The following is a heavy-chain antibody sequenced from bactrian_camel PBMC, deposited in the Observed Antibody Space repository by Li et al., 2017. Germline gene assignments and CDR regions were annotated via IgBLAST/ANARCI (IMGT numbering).Heavy chain of an antibody. V-gene: IGHV3S1*01. CDR3: ATEIRGNRYGGDIRRSAPLCDFTN. Sequence: HVQLVESGGGSVQAGGSLRLSCAASGYTYTSACVAWFRQTPGKEREQVAVFIYTFGRSTRYADSVKGRFTISQDATNTVHLQMSSLKPEDTAMYYCATEIRGNRYGGDIRRSAPLCDFTNWGQGTQVTVS. CDR1: GYTYTSAC. J-gene: IGHJ4*01. D-gene: IGHD2*01. CDR2: IYTFGRST.